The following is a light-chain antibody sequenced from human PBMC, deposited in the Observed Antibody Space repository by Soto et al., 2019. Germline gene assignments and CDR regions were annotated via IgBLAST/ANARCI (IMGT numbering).Light chain of an antibody. V-gene: IGLV2-14*03. CDR1: SSDIGSFNY. J-gene: IGLJ1*01. CDR3: SLYTTTSTQV. Sequence: QSVLTQPASVSGSPGQPITISCTGTSSDIGSFNYVSWYQHHPGTAPKLIIYGVGNRPSGVSNRFSGSKSGNTASLTISGLQAEDEADYYCSLYTTTSTQVFGTGTKVTVL. CDR2: GVG.